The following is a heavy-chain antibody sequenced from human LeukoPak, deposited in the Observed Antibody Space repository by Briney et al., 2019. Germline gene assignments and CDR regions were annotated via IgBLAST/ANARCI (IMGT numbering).Heavy chain of an antibody. J-gene: IGHJ4*02. CDR3: ARHFYDTNPSDY. CDR2: IDPSDSNT. V-gene: IGHV5-10-1*01. Sequence: GESMKFSSKGFGYGFTTFWNRWGRQQPGKGLEWMGMIDPSDSNTNYSPSFQGHVTISADRSISTAFLQWSSLKASDSAMYYCARHFYDTNPSDYWGQGTLVTVAS. CDR1: GYGFTTFW. D-gene: IGHD3-22*01.